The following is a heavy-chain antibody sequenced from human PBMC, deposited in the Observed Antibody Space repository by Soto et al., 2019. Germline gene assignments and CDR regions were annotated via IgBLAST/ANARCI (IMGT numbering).Heavy chain of an antibody. D-gene: IGHD3-16*01. J-gene: IGHJ4*02. V-gene: IGHV4-30-4*08. Sequence: PSETLSLTCSVSGAALNSGNYYWSWIRQVPGKGLEWIGHIYYSGNTDYNPSLKSRLAISIDTSKNQFPLKLSSVTAADTAVYFCAREGGESSDGLYYFDSWGQGSLVTVSS. CDR1: GAALNSGNYY. CDR3: AREGGESSDGLYYFDS. CDR2: IYYSGNT.